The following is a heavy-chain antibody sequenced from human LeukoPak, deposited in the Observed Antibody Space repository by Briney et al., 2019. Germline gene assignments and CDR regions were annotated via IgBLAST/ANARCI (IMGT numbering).Heavy chain of an antibody. CDR1: GFTFSSYA. Sequence: GGSLRLSCAASGFTFSSYAMHWVRQAPGKGLEWVAVISYDGSNKYYADSVKGRFTISRDNSKNTLYLQMNSLRAEDTAVYYCAKDRGGFDYWGQGTLVTVSS. CDR2: ISYDGSNK. D-gene: IGHD3-16*01. V-gene: IGHV3-30*04. J-gene: IGHJ4*02. CDR3: AKDRGGFDY.